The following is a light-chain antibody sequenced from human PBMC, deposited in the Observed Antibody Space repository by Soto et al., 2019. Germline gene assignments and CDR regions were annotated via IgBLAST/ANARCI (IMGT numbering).Light chain of an antibody. CDR2: EVS. CDR3: SSYTTSSTLVV. J-gene: IGLJ2*01. CDR1: SSDVGAYNY. Sequence: QSVLTQPASVSGSPGQSITISCTGTSSDVGAYNYVSWYQQHPGKAPKLMIYEVSNRPSGVSYRFSGSKSGNTASLTISGLQAEDEADYYCSSYTTSSTLVVFGGGTKLTVL. V-gene: IGLV2-14*01.